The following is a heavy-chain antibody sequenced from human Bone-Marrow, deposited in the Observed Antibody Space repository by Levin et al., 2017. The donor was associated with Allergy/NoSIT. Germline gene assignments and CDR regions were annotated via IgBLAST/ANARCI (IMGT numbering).Heavy chain of an antibody. V-gene: IGHV1-2*06. CDR3: AREGSCSGAGCYRAYYYYMDV. CDR1: GYMFTGYY. J-gene: IGHJ6*03. Sequence: VASVKVSCKASGYMFTGYYMHWVRQAPGQGLEWMGRINPHSGDTKYAEKFQGRVTMTRDTSINTAYMDLSSLRSDDTAVYYCAREGSCSGAGCYRAYYYYMDVWGNGTRVTVSS. D-gene: IGHD2-15*01. CDR2: INPHSGDT.